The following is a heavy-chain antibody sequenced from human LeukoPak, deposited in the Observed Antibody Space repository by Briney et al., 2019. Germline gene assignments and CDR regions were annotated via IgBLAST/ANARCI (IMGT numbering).Heavy chain of an antibody. Sequence: GGSLRLSCAASGFTFDDYAMHWVRQAPGKGLEWVSGINWNGGSTGYADSVKGRFTISRDNAKNSLYLQMNSLRAEDTALYYCARNYYGSGSYRGSHFDYWGQGTLVTVSS. D-gene: IGHD3-10*01. J-gene: IGHJ4*02. CDR1: GFTFDDYA. CDR3: ARNYYGSGSYRGSHFDY. V-gene: IGHV3-20*04. CDR2: INWNGGST.